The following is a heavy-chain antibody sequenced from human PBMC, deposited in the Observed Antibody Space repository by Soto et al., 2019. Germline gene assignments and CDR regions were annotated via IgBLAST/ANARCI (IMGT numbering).Heavy chain of an antibody. J-gene: IGHJ5*02. CDR2: INSDGSST. CDR1: GFTFSSYW. Sequence: EVQLVESGGNLIQPGGSLRLSCAASGFTFSSYWMHWVRQAPGKGLVWVSRINSDGSSTSYVDSVKGRFTISRDSAKNTLYLQMNSLSVEDTAVYYCARRGQEGPGLAHWGQGTLVTVYS. V-gene: IGHV3-74*01. CDR3: ARRGQEGPGLAH.